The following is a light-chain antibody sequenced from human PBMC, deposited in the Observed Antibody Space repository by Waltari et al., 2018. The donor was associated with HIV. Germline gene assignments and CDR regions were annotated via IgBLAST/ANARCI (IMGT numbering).Light chain of an antibody. J-gene: IGLJ2*01. CDR3: QTPDSSGSFVV. CDR2: KDI. CDR1: ALTNQY. Sequence: YELTQPSSVSVSPGQTARITCSGDALTNQYSYWYQQKPGQAPVLIIYKDIERPSGIPERFSGSSSGTTVTLTITGVQAEDEADYYCQTPDSSGSFVVFGGGTRVTVL. V-gene: IGLV3-25*03.